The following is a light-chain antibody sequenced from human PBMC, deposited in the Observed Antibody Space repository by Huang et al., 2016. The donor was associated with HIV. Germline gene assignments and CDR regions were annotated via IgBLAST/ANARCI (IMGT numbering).Light chain of an antibody. Sequence: DIVMTQSPDSLAVSLGERATINCTSSQSILYTSTNKNFLAWYQQKPGESPKLRIYWASTRESGVPDRFTGSGSGTDFTLTVDSLQAEDVAVYYCQQYFATPYTFGQGTKLEIK. CDR1: QSILYTSTNKNF. CDR2: WAS. CDR3: QQYFATPYT. J-gene: IGKJ2*01. V-gene: IGKV4-1*01.